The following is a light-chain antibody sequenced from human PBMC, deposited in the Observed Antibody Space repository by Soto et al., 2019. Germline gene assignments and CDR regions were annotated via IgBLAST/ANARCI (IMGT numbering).Light chain of an antibody. Sequence: QSVLTQPPSVSGAPGQRVTISCTGSTSNIGAGYHVHWYQHLPGAAPKLLIYGDNNRPSGVPDRFSGSKSGTSASLAITSLQAEDEADYYCQSYDISLHNYVFGTGTKVTVL. V-gene: IGLV1-40*01. CDR2: GDN. CDR1: TSNIGAGYH. CDR3: QSYDISLHNYV. J-gene: IGLJ1*01.